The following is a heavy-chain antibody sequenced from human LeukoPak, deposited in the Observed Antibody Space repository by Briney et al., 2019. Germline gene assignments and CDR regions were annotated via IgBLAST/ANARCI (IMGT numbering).Heavy chain of an antibody. CDR2: ISGSGGST. CDR3: AKDDGYSYGYDY. J-gene: IGHJ4*02. D-gene: IGHD5-18*01. CDR1: GFTFSSYA. V-gene: IGHV3-23*01. Sequence: PGGSLRLSCAASGFTFSSYAMSWVRQAPGKGLEWVSAISGSGGSTYYADSVKGRFTISRDNSKNTLYMQMNSLRAEDTAVYYCAKDDGYSYGYDYWGQGALVTVSS.